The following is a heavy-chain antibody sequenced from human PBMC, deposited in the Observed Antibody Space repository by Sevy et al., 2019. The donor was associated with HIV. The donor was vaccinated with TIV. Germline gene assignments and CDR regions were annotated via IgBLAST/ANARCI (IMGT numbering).Heavy chain of an antibody. D-gene: IGHD3-22*01. CDR1: GFPFNYYA. J-gene: IGHJ4*02. V-gene: IGHV3-48*02. Sequence: GGSLRLSCVASGFPFNYYAMNWVRQAPGKGLEWILYINSDSDTMYYGDSVKGRFTISIDNAKNSLYLQMNSLRDEDTAVYYCARERGTYYDTSGYPYLLEAGFDYWGQGTLVTVSS. CDR3: ARERGTYYDTSGYPYLLEAGFDY. CDR2: INSDSDTM.